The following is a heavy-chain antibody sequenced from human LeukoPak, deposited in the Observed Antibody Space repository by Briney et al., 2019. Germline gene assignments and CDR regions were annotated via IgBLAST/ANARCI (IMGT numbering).Heavy chain of an antibody. CDR3: ARGGS. CDR2: ISSSGSTI. CDR1: GLTLIDYY. J-gene: IGHJ3*01. V-gene: IGHV3-11*04. D-gene: IGHD3-10*01. Sequence: GRCLSLSRAASGLTLIDYYTSGIRPAPAKGGEGVSSISSSGSTIYYADSVKGRFTISRDNAKHSLHLQMNSLRAEDTAVYYCARGGSWGQGTMVTVSS.